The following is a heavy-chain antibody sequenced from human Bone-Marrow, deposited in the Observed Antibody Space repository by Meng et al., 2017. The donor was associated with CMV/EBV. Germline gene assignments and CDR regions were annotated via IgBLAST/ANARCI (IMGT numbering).Heavy chain of an antibody. D-gene: IGHD6-25*01. CDR2: IYHTGST. CDR1: GGAISTYY. J-gene: IGHJ4*02. Sequence: SETLSLTCTVSGGAISTYYWSWIRQPPGKGLEWIGYIYHTGSTNYNPSLKSRVTISVDTSKNQFSLNLSSVTAADTAVYYCTRDTGTAAAPDYWGPGNLVTVSS. V-gene: IGHV4-59*01. CDR3: TRDTGTAAAPDY.